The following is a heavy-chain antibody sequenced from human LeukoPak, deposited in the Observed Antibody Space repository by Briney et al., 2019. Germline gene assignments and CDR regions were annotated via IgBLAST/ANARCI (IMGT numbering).Heavy chain of an antibody. V-gene: IGHV4-30-4*02. CDR2: IYYSGST. D-gene: IGHD4-17*01. J-gene: IGHJ4*02. CDR3: ARDLADDYGDYLQGESDY. Sequence: SETLSLTCTVSGGSISSGDYYWSWIRQPPGKGLEWIGYIYYSGSTYYNPSLKSRVTISVDTSKNQFSLKLSSVTAADTAVYYCARDLADDYGDYLQGESDYWGQGTLVTVSS. CDR1: GGSISSGDYY.